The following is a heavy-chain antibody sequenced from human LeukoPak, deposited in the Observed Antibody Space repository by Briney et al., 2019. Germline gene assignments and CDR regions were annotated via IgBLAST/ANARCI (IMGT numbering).Heavy chain of an antibody. CDR2: IYPGDSDT. CDR1: GYSFNTYW. Sequence: GESLKISCKGSGYSFNTYWIAWVRQMPGKGLEWVGIIYPGDSDTRYSPSFQGQVTISADKSIGTAYLQWSTLEASDTAMYYCARREYSTSSGYVYWGQGTLVTVSS. D-gene: IGHD6-6*01. V-gene: IGHV5-51*01. J-gene: IGHJ4*02. CDR3: ARREYSTSSGYVY.